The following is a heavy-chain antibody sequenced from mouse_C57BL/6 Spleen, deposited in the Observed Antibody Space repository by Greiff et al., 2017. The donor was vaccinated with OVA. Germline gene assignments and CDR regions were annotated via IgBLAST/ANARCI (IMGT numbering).Heavy chain of an antibody. V-gene: IGHV5-16*01. CDR1: GFTFSDYY. D-gene: IGHD1-1*01. CDR2: INYDGSST. CDR3: ARDRYYGSSYDYAMDY. Sequence: EVKLVESAGGLVQPGSSMKLSCTASGFTFSDYYMAWVRQVPEKGLEWVANINYDGSSTYYLDSLKSRFIISRDNAKNILYLQMSSLKSEDTATYYCARDRYYGSSYDYAMDYWGQGTSVTVSS. J-gene: IGHJ4*01.